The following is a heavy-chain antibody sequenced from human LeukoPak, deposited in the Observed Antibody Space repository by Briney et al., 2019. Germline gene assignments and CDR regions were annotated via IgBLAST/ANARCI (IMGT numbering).Heavy chain of an antibody. D-gene: IGHD2-2*01. V-gene: IGHV1-2*02. Sequence: ASVKVSCKASGDTFSRYAISWVRQAPGQGLEWMGWINPNSGGTNYAQKFQGRVTMTRDTSISTAYMELSRLRSDDTAVYYCARGLRGSPAFDYWGQGTLVTVSS. CDR2: INPNSGGT. CDR1: GDTFSRYA. CDR3: ARGLRGSPAFDY. J-gene: IGHJ4*02.